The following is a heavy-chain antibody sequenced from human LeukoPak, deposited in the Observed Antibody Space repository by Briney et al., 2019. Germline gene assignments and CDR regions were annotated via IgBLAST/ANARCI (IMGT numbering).Heavy chain of an antibody. Sequence: GGSLRLSCAASGFTFSSSAMSWVRRAPGKGLEGVSSISGSGSGGSTYYADSVKGRFTISRDNSKNTLYLQMNSLRVEDTAVYYCAKSGYNRFDYWGQGTLVTVSS. CDR2: ISGSGSGGST. D-gene: IGHD5-24*01. CDR1: GFTFSSSA. V-gene: IGHV3-23*01. J-gene: IGHJ4*02. CDR3: AKSGYNRFDY.